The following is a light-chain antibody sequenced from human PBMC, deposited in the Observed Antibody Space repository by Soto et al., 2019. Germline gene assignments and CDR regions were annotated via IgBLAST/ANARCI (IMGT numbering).Light chain of an antibody. Sequence: QSALTQPASVSGSPGQSITISCTGTSSDVGGYNYVSWYQQHPGKAPKHMIYEVSTRPSGVSNRFSGSQSGNTASLTISGLQAEDEADYYCSSYTSSSTLGVFGGGTKLTVL. CDR2: EVS. CDR3: SSYTSSSTLGV. V-gene: IGLV2-14*01. J-gene: IGLJ3*02. CDR1: SSDVGGYNY.